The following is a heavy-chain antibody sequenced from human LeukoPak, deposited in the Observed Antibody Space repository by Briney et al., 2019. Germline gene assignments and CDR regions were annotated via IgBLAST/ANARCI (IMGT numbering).Heavy chain of an antibody. V-gene: IGHV3-9*01. Sequence: GRSLRLSCAASGFTFDDYAVHWVRQAPGKGLEWVSGISWNSGSIGYADSVKGRFTISRDNAKNSLYLQMNSLRAEDTALYYCAKDSLLNPSSSWYDYWGQGTLVTVSS. CDR1: GFTFDDYA. CDR2: ISWNSGSI. J-gene: IGHJ4*02. CDR3: AKDSLLNPSSSWYDY. D-gene: IGHD6-13*01.